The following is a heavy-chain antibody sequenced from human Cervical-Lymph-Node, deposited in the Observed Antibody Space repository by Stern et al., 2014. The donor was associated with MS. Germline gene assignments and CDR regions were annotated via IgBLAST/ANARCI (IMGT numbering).Heavy chain of an antibody. J-gene: IGHJ4*02. Sequence: VQLVQSGAEVKKPGASLKVSCKASGYTFSDYYLHWVRQAPGQGLEWMGRINPNSGVTNYAQNLQGRVTMTWDTSINTAYMELNRLKSDDTALYFCARGGFNYGYDYFDYWGQGTLVTVSS. V-gene: IGHV1-2*06. D-gene: IGHD5-18*01. CDR1: GYTFSDYY. CDR2: INPNSGVT. CDR3: ARGGFNYGYDYFDY.